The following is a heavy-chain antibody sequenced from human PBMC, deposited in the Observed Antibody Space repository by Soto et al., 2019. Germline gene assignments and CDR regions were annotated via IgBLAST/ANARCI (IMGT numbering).Heavy chain of an antibody. J-gene: IGHJ4*02. CDR1: GDSITSTSYY. D-gene: IGHD6-13*01. Sequence: PSETLSLTCTVSGDSITSTSYYWGWIRQPSGKGLEWIGCIHYSGSTYYNPSLRSRVTSSVDTSKNQFSLKVSSVTAADAAVYCCARRLFSSTWPSYFDYWGEGTLVTVSS. V-gene: IGHV4-39*01. CDR2: IHYSGST. CDR3: ARRLFSSTWPSYFDY.